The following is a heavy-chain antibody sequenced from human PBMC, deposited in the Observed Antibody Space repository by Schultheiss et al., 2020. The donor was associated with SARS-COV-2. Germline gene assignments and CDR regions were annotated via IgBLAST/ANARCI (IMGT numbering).Heavy chain of an antibody. V-gene: IGHV3-9*01. CDR1: GFTFDDYA. J-gene: IGHJ6*04. CDR3: ARARGVVTFLV. Sequence: GGSLRLSCAASGFTFDDYAMHWVRQAPGKGLEWVSGISWNSGSIGYADSVKGRFTISRDNAKNSLYLQMNSLRAEDTAVYYCARARGVVTFLVWGKGTTVTVSS. D-gene: IGHD2-21*02. CDR2: ISWNSGSI.